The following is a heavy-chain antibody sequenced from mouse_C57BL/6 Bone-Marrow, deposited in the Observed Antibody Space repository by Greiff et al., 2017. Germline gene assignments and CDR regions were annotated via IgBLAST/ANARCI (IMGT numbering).Heavy chain of an antibody. CDR1: GYTFTSYG. CDR3: ARGNDYYYYAMDY. V-gene: IGHV1-81*01. Sequence: QVQLQQSGAELARPGASVKLSCKASGYTFTSYGISWVKQRTGQGLEWIGEIYPRSGNTYYNEKFKGKATLTADKSSSTAYMALRSLTSEDSAVYFCARGNDYYYYAMDYWGQGTSVTVSS. D-gene: IGHD2-4*01. J-gene: IGHJ4*01. CDR2: IYPRSGNT.